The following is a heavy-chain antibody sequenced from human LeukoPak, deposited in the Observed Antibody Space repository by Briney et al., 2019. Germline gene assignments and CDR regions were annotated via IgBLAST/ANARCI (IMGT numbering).Heavy chain of an antibody. D-gene: IGHD6-13*01. CDR3: ERERIAAAGLYYYYYMDV. CDR2: AYYSSKWYN. V-gene: IGHV6-1*01. J-gene: IGHJ6*03. Sequence: SQTLSLTFTSSGDSVTSNSPAWSWIRQSPSRGLEWLGRAYYSSKWYNDYAVSVKSRITITPATSKNQFSLQLNSVTPEDTAVYYCERERIAAAGLYYYYYMDVWGKGTTVTVSS. CDR1: GDSVTSNSPA.